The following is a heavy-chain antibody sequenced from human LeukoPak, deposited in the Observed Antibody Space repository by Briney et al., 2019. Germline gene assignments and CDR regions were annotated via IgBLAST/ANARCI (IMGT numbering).Heavy chain of an antibody. J-gene: IGHJ6*03. Sequence: ASVKVSCKASGDTFSSYAISWVRQAPGQGLEWMGGIIPIFGTANYAQKFQGRVTITADKSTSTAYMELSSLGSEDTAVYYCASVSSSWKKAAYYYYMDVWGKGTTVTVSS. CDR2: IIPIFGTA. D-gene: IGHD6-13*01. CDR1: GDTFSSYA. V-gene: IGHV1-69*06. CDR3: ASVSSSWKKAAYYYYMDV.